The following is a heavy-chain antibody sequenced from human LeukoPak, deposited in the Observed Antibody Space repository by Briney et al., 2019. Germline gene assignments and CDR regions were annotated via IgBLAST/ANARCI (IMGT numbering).Heavy chain of an antibody. CDR1: GGTFSSYA. V-gene: IGHV1-69*01. CDR2: IIPSFGTA. J-gene: IGHJ4*02. CDR3: ARPDEDHGYSYGYNY. Sequence: GASVKVSCKASGGTFSSYAISWVRQAPGQGLEWMGGIIPSFGTANYAQKFQGRVTITADESTSTAYMELSSLRSEDTAVYYCARPDEDHGYSYGYNYWGQGTLVTVSS. D-gene: IGHD5-18*01.